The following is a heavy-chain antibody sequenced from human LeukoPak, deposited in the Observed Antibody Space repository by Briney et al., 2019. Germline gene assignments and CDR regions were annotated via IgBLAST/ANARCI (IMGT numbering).Heavy chain of an antibody. CDR3: ARRQRPVAGTFHDY. V-gene: IGHV4-59*01. J-gene: IGHJ4*02. D-gene: IGHD6-19*01. CDR2: IYYSGST. Sequence: SETLSLTCTVSGGSISSYYWSWIRQPPGKGLEWIGYIYYSGSTNYNPSLKSRVTISVDTSKNQFSLKLSSVTAADTAVYYCARRQRPVAGTFHDYWGQGTLVTVSS. CDR1: GGSISSYY.